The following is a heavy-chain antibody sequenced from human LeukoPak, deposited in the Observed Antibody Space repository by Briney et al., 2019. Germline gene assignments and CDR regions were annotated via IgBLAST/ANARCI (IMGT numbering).Heavy chain of an antibody. CDR2: IIPIFHKT. Sequence: ASVKVSCTASGGAFNTFALNWVRQAPGQGLEWMGGIIPIFHKTDYSQKFQGRVTITADESTTTVYMELSSVTSEDTAIYYCAIPKRGYSHGHFDFWGQGTLVTVSS. CDR1: GGAFNTFA. J-gene: IGHJ4*02. CDR3: AIPKRGYSHGHFDF. V-gene: IGHV1-69*13. D-gene: IGHD5-12*01.